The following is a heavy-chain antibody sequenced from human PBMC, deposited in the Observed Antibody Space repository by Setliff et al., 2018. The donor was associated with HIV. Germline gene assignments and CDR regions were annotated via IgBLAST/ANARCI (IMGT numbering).Heavy chain of an antibody. CDR3: ARDLAYRSGGSCYRPFLYYFYYMDV. CDR1: GYSFSEYY. V-gene: IGHV1-2*02. J-gene: IGHJ6*03. D-gene: IGHD2-15*01. CDR2: VIPDTGKT. Sequence: ASVKVSCKASGYSFSEYYTHWVRQAPGQGLEWMGWVIPDTGKTYYAQKFQGRVTMTSDTSINTAYLEVNGLTSDDTAIYFCARDLAYRSGGSCYRPFLYYFYYMDVWGNGTTVTVSS.